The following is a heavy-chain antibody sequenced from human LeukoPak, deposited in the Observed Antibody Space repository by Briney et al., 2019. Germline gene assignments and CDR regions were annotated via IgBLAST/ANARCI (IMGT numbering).Heavy chain of an antibody. Sequence: VGSLRLSCATSGFIFSGYYMSWIRQAPGKGLGWVSYISGSGSDISYADSVKGRFTISRDNAKDSLYLQMNSLRAEDTAVYYCGTHAGRTGSDDWGQGTLVTVSS. J-gene: IGHJ4*02. CDR3: GTHAGRTGSDD. V-gene: IGHV3-11*01. D-gene: IGHD3/OR15-3a*01. CDR1: GFIFSGYY. CDR2: ISGSGSDI.